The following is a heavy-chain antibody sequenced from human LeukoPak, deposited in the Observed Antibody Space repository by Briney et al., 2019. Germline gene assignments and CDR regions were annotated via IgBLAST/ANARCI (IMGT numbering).Heavy chain of an antibody. D-gene: IGHD6-19*01. Sequence: SVKVSCKASGFTFTNSAMQGVRQAGGQRLEWIGWFVVGSGNTNYAQKFQERVTTTRDMSTSTAYMELSSLRSEDTAVYYCAAVPEYSSTWYPYYFDHWGQGTLVTVSS. V-gene: IGHV1-58*02. J-gene: IGHJ4*02. CDR1: GFTFTNSA. CDR3: AAVPEYSSTWYPYYFDH. CDR2: FVVGSGNT.